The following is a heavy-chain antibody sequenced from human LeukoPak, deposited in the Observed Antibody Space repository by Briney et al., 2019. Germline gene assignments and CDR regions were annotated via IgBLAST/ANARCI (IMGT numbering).Heavy chain of an antibody. D-gene: IGHD4-23*01. Sequence: ASVKVSCKASGYTFTGYYIHWVRQAPGQGLEWMGWINPNSGGTNYAQKFQGRVTMTGDTSISTAYMELSRLRSDDTAVYYCVKVVTPNRYFDYWGQGTLVTVSS. J-gene: IGHJ4*02. V-gene: IGHV1-2*02. CDR3: VKVVTPNRYFDY. CDR2: INPNSGGT. CDR1: GYTFTGYY.